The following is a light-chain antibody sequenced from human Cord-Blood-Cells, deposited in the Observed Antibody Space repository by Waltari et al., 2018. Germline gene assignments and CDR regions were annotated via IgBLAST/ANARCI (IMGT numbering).Light chain of an antibody. CDR1: QSVTSN. J-gene: IGKJ4*01. V-gene: IGKV3-15*01. CDR3: QQYNNWPLT. CDR2: GAS. Sequence: EIVMTQSPATLSVSQGERATLSCRANQSVTSNLAWYQQKPGQAPRLLIYGASTRATGIPARFSGSGSGTEFTLTISSLQSEDFAVYYCQQYNNWPLTFGGGTKVEIK.